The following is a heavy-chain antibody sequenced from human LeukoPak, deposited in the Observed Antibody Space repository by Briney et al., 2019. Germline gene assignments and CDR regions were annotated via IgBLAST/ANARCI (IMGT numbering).Heavy chain of an antibody. CDR1: GGSISSYY. V-gene: IGHV4-59*08. CDR3: ARIWDLGEPFFDY. J-gene: IGHJ4*02. D-gene: IGHD1-26*01. Sequence: SETLSLTCTVSGGSISSYYWGWIRQPPGKGLEWIGFIHHSGRTYYTPSLKSRLTISVDMSKNQFSLKLSSVTAADAAVYYCARIWDLGEPFFDYWGQGTLVTVSS. CDR2: IHHSGRT.